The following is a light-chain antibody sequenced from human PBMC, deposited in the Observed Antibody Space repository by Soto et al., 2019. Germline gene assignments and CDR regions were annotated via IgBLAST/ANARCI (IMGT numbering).Light chain of an antibody. J-gene: IGLJ2*01. CDR2: EVS. V-gene: IGLV2-14*01. Sequence: QSVLTQPASVSGSPGQSITISCTGTSSDVGGYNYVSWYQQHPGKAPKFMIYEVSNRPSGVSNRFSGSKSGNTASLTISGLQAEDEADYYCSSYTSSGTLVVFGGGTKPTVL. CDR3: SSYTSSGTLVV. CDR1: SSDVGGYNY.